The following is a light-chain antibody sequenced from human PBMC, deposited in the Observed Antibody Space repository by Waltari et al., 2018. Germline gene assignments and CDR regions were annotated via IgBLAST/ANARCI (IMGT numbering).Light chain of an antibody. CDR2: KVN. V-gene: IGLV8-61*01. J-gene: IGLJ3*02. CDR1: SGSVSSTSY. CDR3: SMYMGSGIWV. Sequence: QTVLTQEPSLSVSPGGTVTLTCALSSGSVSSTSYATWYQQTPGLPPRTLVYKVNGRSSGVPDRFSGSILGNKAALTITGAQADDESDYYCSMYMGSGIWVFGGGTKLTVL.